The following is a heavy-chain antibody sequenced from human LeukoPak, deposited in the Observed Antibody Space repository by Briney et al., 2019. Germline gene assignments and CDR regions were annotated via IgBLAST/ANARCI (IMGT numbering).Heavy chain of an antibody. CDR2: ISSTSSII. CDR1: GFTFSTYS. Sequence: GGSLRLSCAASGFTFSTYSMNWVRQAPGKGLEWVSDISSTSSIIYYADSVKGRFVISRGNAKNSLYLQMNSLRAEDTAVYYCARGGGGSFDRWGQVTLVTVSA. J-gene: IGHJ5*02. D-gene: IGHD3-10*01. V-gene: IGHV3-48*01. CDR3: ARGGGGSFDR.